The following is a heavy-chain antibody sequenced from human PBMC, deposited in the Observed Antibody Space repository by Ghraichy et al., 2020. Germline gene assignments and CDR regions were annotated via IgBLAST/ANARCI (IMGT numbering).Heavy chain of an antibody. J-gene: IGHJ1*01. CDR1: GDSISSGDFY. CDR2: IYSTGNT. CDR3: VRAESAAGPEYMRL. D-gene: IGHD6-13*01. V-gene: IGHV4-30-4*01. Sequence: SETLSLTCTVSGDSISSGDFYWIWIRQPPGKGLEFIGYIYSTGNTYYSPSLKSQPTISLDTSKNQLSLTLDFVTVADTAMYFCVRAESAAGPEYMRLWGQGTLVTVSS.